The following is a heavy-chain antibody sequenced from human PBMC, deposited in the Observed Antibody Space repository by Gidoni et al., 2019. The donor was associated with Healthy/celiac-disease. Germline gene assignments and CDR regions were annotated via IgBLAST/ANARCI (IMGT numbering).Heavy chain of an antibody. CDR1: GFSLSTSGVG. CDR3: AHTTYGDYVVGDYFDY. Sequence: QITLKESGPTLVKPTQTLTLTCTFSGFSLSTSGVGVGWIRQPPGKALEWLALIYWDDDKRYSPSLKSRLTITKDTSKNQVVLTMTNMDPVDTATYYCAHTTYGDYVVGDYFDYWGQGTLVTVSS. D-gene: IGHD4-17*01. V-gene: IGHV2-5*02. J-gene: IGHJ4*02. CDR2: IYWDDDK.